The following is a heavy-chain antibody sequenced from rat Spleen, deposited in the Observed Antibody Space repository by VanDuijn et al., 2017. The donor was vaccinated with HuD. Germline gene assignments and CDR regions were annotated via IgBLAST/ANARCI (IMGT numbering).Heavy chain of an antibody. CDR1: GFTFSNYD. CDR3: TTGLQ. D-gene: IGHD1-1*01. CDR2: IDPSGRNT. J-gene: IGHJ2*01. Sequence: EVQLVESDGGLVQPGRSLKLSCAASGFTFSNYDMAWVRQAPTRGLEWVASIDPSGRNTYYRDSVKGRFTISRDNAESTLYLQMDSLRSEATATYYCTTGLQWGQGVMVTVSS. V-gene: IGHV5S23*01.